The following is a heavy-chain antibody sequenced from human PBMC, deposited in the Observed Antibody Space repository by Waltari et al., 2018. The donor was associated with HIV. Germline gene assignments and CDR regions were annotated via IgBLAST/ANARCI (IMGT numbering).Heavy chain of an antibody. D-gene: IGHD2-2*03. Sequence: EVQLVESGGGLIKPGGSLRLSCAASGFTFSDAWMSWVRQASGKGVEWGARIKTQADGETTDYAAPVQGRFTVSRDDARNTVYLQIDSLKTDDTAMYYCTTWMYWGPGTRVTVSS. CDR1: GFTFSDAW. V-gene: IGHV3-15*01. J-gene: IGHJ4*02. CDR2: IKTQADGETT. CDR3: TTWMY.